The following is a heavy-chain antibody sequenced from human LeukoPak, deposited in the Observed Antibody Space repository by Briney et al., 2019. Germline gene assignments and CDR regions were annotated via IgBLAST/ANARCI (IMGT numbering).Heavy chain of an antibody. CDR3: ARDFGGLRWNYYFDY. CDR2: ISHDGTNK. Sequence: GGSLRLSCAASGFTFSDYAMHWVRQAPGKGLEWVAIISHDGTNKYYADSVKGRFTISRDISKNTLYLQMSSLRAEDSALYLCARDFGGLRWNYYFDYWGQGTLVTVSS. D-gene: IGHD4-23*01. J-gene: IGHJ4*02. CDR1: GFTFSDYA. V-gene: IGHV3-30*04.